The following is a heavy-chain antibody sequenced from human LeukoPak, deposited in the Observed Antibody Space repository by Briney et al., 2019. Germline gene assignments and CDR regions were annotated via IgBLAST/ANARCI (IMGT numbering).Heavy chain of an antibody. D-gene: IGHD3-10*02. V-gene: IGHV3-33*08. Sequence: PGGSLRLSCAASGFTFSSYAMSWVRQAPGKGLEWVAVIWYDGSNKYYADSVKGRFTISRDNSKNTLYLQMNSLRAEDTAVYYCARDVPQPDYWGQGTLVTVSS. CDR2: IWYDGSNK. J-gene: IGHJ4*02. CDR3: ARDVPQPDY. CDR1: GFTFSSYA.